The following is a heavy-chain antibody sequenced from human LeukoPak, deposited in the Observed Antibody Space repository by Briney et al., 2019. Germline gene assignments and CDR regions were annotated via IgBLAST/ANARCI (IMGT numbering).Heavy chain of an antibody. D-gene: IGHD1-1*01. CDR1: GFPFSSYA. CDR3: AKSPERGYDWFDP. Sequence: PGGSLRLSCAASGFPFSSYAMSWVRQAPGKGLEWVSGMSGRGDRTYYADSVKGRFTISRDNSKNTLYLQMNSLRADDTAGYYCAKSPERGYDWFDPWGQGTLVTVSS. V-gene: IGHV3-23*01. CDR2: MSGRGDRT. J-gene: IGHJ5*02.